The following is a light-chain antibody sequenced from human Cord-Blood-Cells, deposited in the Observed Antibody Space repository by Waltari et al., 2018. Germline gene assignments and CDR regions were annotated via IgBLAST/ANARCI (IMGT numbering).Light chain of an antibody. CDR2: EGS. CDR3: CSYAGSSTRV. J-gene: IGLJ1*01. V-gene: IGLV2-23*01. Sequence: QSALTQPASACRSPGQSHPIVDTATSSEFGSYTLLSWYQQHPGKAPKLMIYEGSKRPSGVSNRFSGSKSGNTASLTISGLQAEDEADYYCCSYAGSSTRVFGTGTKVTVL. CDR1: SSEFGSYTL.